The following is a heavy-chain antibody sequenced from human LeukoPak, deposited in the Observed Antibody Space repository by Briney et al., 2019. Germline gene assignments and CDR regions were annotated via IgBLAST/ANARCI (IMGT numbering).Heavy chain of an antibody. CDR2: ISSSSSYI. CDR3: AREKRRGEDY. D-gene: IGHD2-21*01. CDR1: GFTFSSYS. J-gene: IGHJ4*02. V-gene: IGHV3-21*01. Sequence: PGGSLRLSCAASGFTFSSYSMNWVRQAPGKGLEWVSSISSSSSYIYYADSVKGRFTISRDNAKNSLYLQMNSLRAEETAVYYCAREKRRGEDYWGQGTLVTVSS.